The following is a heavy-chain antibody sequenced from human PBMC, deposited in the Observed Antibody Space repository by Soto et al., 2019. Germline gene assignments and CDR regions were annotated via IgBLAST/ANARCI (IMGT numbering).Heavy chain of an antibody. J-gene: IGHJ4*02. D-gene: IGHD2-15*01. CDR1: GYTFTNYF. Sequence: ASVKVSCKASGYTFTNYFLHWVRQSPGQGLECLGIINPSVGSTIFVLKFQDRFTVSRDTSTSTVYMELSSLRSEDTAVYFCARGEVVASTLIPCHFDYWGQGTLVTVSS. CDR2: INPSVGST. CDR3: ARGEVVASTLIPCHFDY. V-gene: IGHV1-46*03.